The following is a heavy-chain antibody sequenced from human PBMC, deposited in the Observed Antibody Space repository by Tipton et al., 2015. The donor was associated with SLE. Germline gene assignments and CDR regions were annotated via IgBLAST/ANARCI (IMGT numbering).Heavy chain of an antibody. CDR3: ARQWPGDVSAFDF. D-gene: IGHD4-17*01. V-gene: IGHV4-39*01. Sequence: TLSLTCTVSGGSISSGTYYWGWIRQPPGKGLEWIGNIYDSGSTNYNPSLKSRVTISVDTSKNQFSLKLNSVTAADTAVYYCARQWPGDVSAFDFWGQGTAVTVSS. CDR2: IYDSGST. CDR1: GGSISSGTYY. J-gene: IGHJ3*01.